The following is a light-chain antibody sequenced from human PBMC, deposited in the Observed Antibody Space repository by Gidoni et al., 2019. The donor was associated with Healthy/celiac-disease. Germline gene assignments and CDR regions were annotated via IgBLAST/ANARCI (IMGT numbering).Light chain of an antibody. J-gene: IGKJ4*01. CDR1: QSISSY. Sequence: DLQLTQSPSSLSASVGDRVTITCRASQSISSYLHWYQQKPGKAPKLLIYAASSLQSGVPSRFSGSGSGTDFTLTISSLQPEDFATYYCQQSYSTPLTFGGGTKVEIK. CDR3: QQSYSTPLT. CDR2: AAS. V-gene: IGKV1-39*01.